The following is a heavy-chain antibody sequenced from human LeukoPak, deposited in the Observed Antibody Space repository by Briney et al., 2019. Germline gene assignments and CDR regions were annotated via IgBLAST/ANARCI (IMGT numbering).Heavy chain of an antibody. J-gene: IGHJ5*02. CDR1: GFTFSSHA. Sequence: GGSLRLSCAASGFTFSSHAMGWVRQAPGKGLEWVAVIWYDGSNKYYADSVKGRFTISRDNSKNTLYLQMNSLRAEDTAVYYCAREHSSSVNWFDPWGQGTLVTVSS. CDR2: IWYDGSNK. D-gene: IGHD6-13*01. CDR3: AREHSSSVNWFDP. V-gene: IGHV3-33*08.